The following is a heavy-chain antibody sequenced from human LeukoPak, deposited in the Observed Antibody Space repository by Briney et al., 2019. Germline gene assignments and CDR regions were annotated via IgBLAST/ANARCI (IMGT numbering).Heavy chain of an antibody. J-gene: IGHJ4*02. CDR1: GDSISGYF. D-gene: IGHD2-15*01. CDR2: MHADGDS. Sequence: PSETLSLTCTVSGDSISGYFWSWIRQPAGKGLEWIGHMHADGDSNYNPSLKSRITLSFDTPENQFSLTLTSVTAADTAVYFCARAPSGCGGTCAFDSWGQGTLVTVSS. CDR3: ARAPSGCGGTCAFDS. V-gene: IGHV4-4*07.